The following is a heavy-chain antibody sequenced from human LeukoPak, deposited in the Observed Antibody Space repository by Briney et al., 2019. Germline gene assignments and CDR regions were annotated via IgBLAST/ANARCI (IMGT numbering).Heavy chain of an antibody. CDR3: ARDLGPSITGTKNVYFDY. J-gene: IGHJ4*02. Sequence: SVKVSCKASGGTFSSNAISWVRQAPGQGLEWMGRIIPTFVIANYAQRFHGRVTITADTSTSTAYMELSSLRSEDTAVYYCARDLGPSITGTKNVYFDYWGQGTLVTVSS. CDR1: GGTFSSNA. D-gene: IGHD1-20*01. CDR2: IIPTFVIA. V-gene: IGHV1-69*04.